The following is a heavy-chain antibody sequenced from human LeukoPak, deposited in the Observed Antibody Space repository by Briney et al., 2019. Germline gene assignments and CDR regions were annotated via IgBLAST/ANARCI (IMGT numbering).Heavy chain of an antibody. CDR2: INHSGST. V-gene: IGHV4-34*01. CDR3: ARRSMITFGGSIVS. Sequence: SETLSLTCAVYGGSFSGYYWSWIRQPPGKGLEWIGEINHSGSTNYNPSLKSRVTISVDTSKNQFSLKLSSVTAADTAVYYCARRSMITFGGSIVSWGQGTLVTVSS. CDR1: GGSFSGYY. J-gene: IGHJ5*02. D-gene: IGHD3-16*01.